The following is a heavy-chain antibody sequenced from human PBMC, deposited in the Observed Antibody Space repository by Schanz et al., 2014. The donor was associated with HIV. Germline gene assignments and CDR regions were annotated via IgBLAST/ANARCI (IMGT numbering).Heavy chain of an antibody. CDR2: IIPLFGTS. CDR1: GGTFINYA. CDR3: ARDSPVAAGTFDY. J-gene: IGHJ4*02. D-gene: IGHD6-13*01. V-gene: IGHV1-69*01. Sequence: VQLVQSGAEVKKPGSSVKVFCRASGGTFINYAFSWVRQAPGQGLEWMGGIIPLFGTSNYAQKFQGRATITADESTSTAYMELSSLRSEDTAVYYCARDSPVAAGTFDYWGQGTLVTVSS.